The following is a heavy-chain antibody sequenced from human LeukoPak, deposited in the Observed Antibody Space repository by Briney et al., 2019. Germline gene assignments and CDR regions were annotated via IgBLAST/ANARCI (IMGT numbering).Heavy chain of an antibody. CDR2: ISSSGDTI. V-gene: IGHV3-48*03. D-gene: IGHD2-2*01. J-gene: IGHJ3*02. Sequence: GGSLRLSCAASGFTFSSYEMNWVRQAPGKGLEWVSYISSSGDTIYADSVKGRFTISRDNAKNSLYLQMNSLRAEDTAVYYCARGGYCSSTICYLRNAFDMWGQGTMVTVSS. CDR3: ARGGYCSSTICYLRNAFDM. CDR1: GFTFSSYE.